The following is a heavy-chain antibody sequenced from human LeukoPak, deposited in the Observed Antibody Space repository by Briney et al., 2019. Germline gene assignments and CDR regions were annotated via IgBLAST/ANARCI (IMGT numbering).Heavy chain of an antibody. CDR2: IYYSGST. V-gene: IGHV4-39*07. D-gene: IGHD4-11*01. J-gene: IGHJ3*02. CDR3: ARDSRDYTI. CDR1: GGSISSSSYY. Sequence: SETLSLTCTVSGGSISSSSYYWGWIRQPPGKGLEWIGSIYYSGSTYYNPSLKSRVTISVDTSKNQFSLKLSSVTAADTAVYYCARDSRDYTIWGQGTMVTVSS.